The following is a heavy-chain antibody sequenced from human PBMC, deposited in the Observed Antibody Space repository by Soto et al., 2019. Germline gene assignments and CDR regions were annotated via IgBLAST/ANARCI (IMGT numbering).Heavy chain of an antibody. CDR2: MNPNSANT. Sequence: QVQLVQSGAEVKKPGASLKVSCKASGYSFTSYDMNWVRQVPGQGPEWMGWMNPNSANTGYAQKLQGTITMSRDMSTRTAYMELSSLTSEDTAVYYCASGGFLDPHMAVWGRGTTFTVSS. CDR1: GYSFTSYD. CDR3: ASGGFLDPHMAV. V-gene: IGHV1-8*01. J-gene: IGHJ6*03.